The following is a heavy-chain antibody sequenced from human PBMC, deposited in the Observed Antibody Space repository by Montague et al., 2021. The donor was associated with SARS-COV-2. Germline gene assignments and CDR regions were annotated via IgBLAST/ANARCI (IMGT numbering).Heavy chain of an antibody. J-gene: IGHJ6*03. V-gene: IGHV4-34*01. CDR1: GGSFSTYS. Sequence: SETLSLTCAVHGGSFSTYSWDWIRQPPGKGLEWIGEIHHGGSTNYNPSLKSQVTISADTSKNQFSLKLTSVPAADTAVYYCARLGDGVVPSPILGVGPYYSYYYMDVWGKGTTVTVSS. D-gene: IGHD3-10*01. CDR2: IHHGGST. CDR3: ARLGDGVVPSPILGVGPYYSYYYMDV.